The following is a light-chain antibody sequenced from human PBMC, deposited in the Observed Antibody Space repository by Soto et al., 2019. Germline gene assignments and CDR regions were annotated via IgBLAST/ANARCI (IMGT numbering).Light chain of an antibody. V-gene: IGKV1-5*03. CDR3: QQYKTYLWT. J-gene: IGKJ1*01. CDR1: QRISSY. Sequence: DIKITHPLSPLSPSLGNRVTITSGASQRISSYLAWYQQKPGKAPKLLIHKASSLESGVPSRFSGSGSGTEFTLTISSLQPDDFATYYCQQYKTYLWTFGQGTKVEIK. CDR2: KAS.